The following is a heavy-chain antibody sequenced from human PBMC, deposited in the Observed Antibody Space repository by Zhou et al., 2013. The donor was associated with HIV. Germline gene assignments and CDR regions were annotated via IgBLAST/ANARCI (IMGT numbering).Heavy chain of an antibody. CDR3: AARRHDYGDPMAAFDI. CDR1: GYTFTSYG. J-gene: IGHJ3*02. CDR2: ISAYNGNT. Sequence: QEQLEQPGVEVKKPGASVKVSCKASGYTFTSYGISWVRQAPGQGLEWMGWISAYNGNTNYAQKLQGRVTMTTDTSTSTAYMELRSLRSDDTAVYYCAARRHDYGDPMAAFDIWGQGTMVTVSS. V-gene: IGHV1-18*01. D-gene: IGHD4-17*01.